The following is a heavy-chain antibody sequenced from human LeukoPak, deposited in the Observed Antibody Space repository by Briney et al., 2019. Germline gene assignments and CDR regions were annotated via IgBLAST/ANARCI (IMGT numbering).Heavy chain of an antibody. CDR3: ARAPRGSGYADY. CDR2: IGTAGDT. CDR1: GFTFGTYD. V-gene: IGHV3-13*01. J-gene: IGHJ4*02. Sequence: PGGSLRLSCAASGFTFGTYDMHWVRQATGKGLEWVAAIGTAGDTYYSDSVKGQFTITREKDKYSLYLQMNSLRGGDTAVYYCARAPRGSGYADYWGQGTLVTVSS. D-gene: IGHD5-12*01.